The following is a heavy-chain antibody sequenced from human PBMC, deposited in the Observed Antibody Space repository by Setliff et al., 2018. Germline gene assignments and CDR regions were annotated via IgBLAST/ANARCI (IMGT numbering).Heavy chain of an antibody. J-gene: IGHJ5*02. D-gene: IGHD1-26*01. CDR2: INPNKDVT. Sequence: ASVKVSCKASGYTFTGYFIHWLRQAPGQGLEWLGWINPNKDVTKYAQKFQDRILMTKDTSLNTVYMELRSLRSDDTALYYCARDGSAFFFEHWGQGSLVTVSS. CDR3: ARDGSAFFFEH. V-gene: IGHV1-2*02. CDR1: GYTFTGYF.